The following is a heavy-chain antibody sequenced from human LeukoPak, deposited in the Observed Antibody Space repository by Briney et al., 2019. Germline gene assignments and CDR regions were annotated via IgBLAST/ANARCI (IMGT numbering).Heavy chain of an antibody. D-gene: IGHD2-2*02. V-gene: IGHV4-61*02. CDR2: IYTGGST. CDR3: ARAFHCSTTSCYTRGLDY. Sequence: SETLSLTCTVSGGSINSGSYYWSWIRQPAGKGLEWIERIYTGGSTNYNPSLKSRVTISVDTSKNQFSLKLTSVTAADTAVYYCARAFHCSTTSCYTRGLDYWGQGTLVTVSS. J-gene: IGHJ4*02. CDR1: GGSINSGSYY.